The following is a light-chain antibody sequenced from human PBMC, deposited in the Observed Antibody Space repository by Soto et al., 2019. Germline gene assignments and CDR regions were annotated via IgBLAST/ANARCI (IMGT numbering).Light chain of an antibody. CDR1: SSDVGSYNF. CDR2: EGS. CDR3: CSYAGSSTWV. V-gene: IGLV2-23*01. J-gene: IGLJ3*02. Sequence: QSALTQPASVSGSPGQSITISCTGTSSDVGSYNFVSWYQQHPGKAPKLMIYEGSERPSGVSNRCSGSKSGNTASLTISGLQAEDEADYYCCSYAGSSTWVFGGGTQLTVL.